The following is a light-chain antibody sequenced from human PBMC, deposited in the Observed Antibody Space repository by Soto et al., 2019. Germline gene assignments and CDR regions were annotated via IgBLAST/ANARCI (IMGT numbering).Light chain of an antibody. Sequence: QSALTQPPSASGSPGQSVTISCTGTSSDVGAYKYVSWYQQYPGKAPKLMIYEVTKRLSGVPDRFSGSKSGNTASLTVSGLQAEDEADYYCTSYVGNDIWVFGGGTKVTVL. CDR1: SSDVGAYKY. J-gene: IGLJ3*02. V-gene: IGLV2-8*01. CDR2: EVT. CDR3: TSYVGNDIWV.